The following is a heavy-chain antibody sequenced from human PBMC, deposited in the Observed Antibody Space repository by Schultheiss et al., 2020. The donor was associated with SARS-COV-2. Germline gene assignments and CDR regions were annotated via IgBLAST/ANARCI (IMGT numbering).Heavy chain of an antibody. J-gene: IGHJ3*02. CDR2: IKQDGSEK. V-gene: IGHV3-7*01. D-gene: IGHD2-15*01. CDR3: ARDRVVVAATAGVVMEDAFDI. Sequence: GGSLRLSCAASGFTVSSNYMSWVRQAPGKGLEWVANIKQDGSEKYYVDSVKGRFTISRDNAKNSLYLQMNSLRAEDTAVYYCARDRVVVAATAGVVMEDAFDIWGQGTMVTVSS. CDR1: GFTVSSNY.